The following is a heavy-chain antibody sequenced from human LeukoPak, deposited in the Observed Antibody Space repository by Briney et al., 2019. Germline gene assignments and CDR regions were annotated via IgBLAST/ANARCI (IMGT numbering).Heavy chain of an antibody. D-gene: IGHD1-1*01. J-gene: IGHJ4*02. CDR1: GVTVSSNY. CDR3: ARLRGEAGTHLSYDY. CDR2: IYSGGNT. V-gene: IGHV3-66*04. Sequence: PGGSLGLSCAASGVTVSSNYMTWVRQAPGKGLEWVSVIYSGGNTYYADSVKGRFTISRDNSKNTLHLQVNSLRVEDTAVYYCARLRGEAGTHLSYDYWGQGTLVTVSS.